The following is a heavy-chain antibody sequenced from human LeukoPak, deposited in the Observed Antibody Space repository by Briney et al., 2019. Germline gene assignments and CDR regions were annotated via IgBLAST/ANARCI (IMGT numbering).Heavy chain of an antibody. D-gene: IGHD4-11*01. Sequence: GGSLRLSCAASGFTFSSYSMNWVRQAPGKGLEWVSYISSSSSTIYYADSVKGRFTISRDNAKNSLYLQMNSLRAEDTAVYYCARVNSNDNYYYYYIDVWGKGTTVTVSS. V-gene: IGHV3-48*01. CDR2: ISSSSSTI. CDR3: ARVNSNDNYYYYYIDV. CDR1: GFTFSSYS. J-gene: IGHJ6*03.